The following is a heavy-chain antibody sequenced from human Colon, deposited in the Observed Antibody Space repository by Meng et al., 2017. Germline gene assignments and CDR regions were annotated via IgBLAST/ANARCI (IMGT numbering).Heavy chain of an antibody. V-gene: IGHV3-9*03. J-gene: IGHJ3*01. CDR1: GFTFEDYA. Sequence: SLKISCDASGFTFEDYAMHWVRQAPGKGLEWVSSISWDSKIVGYVDSVEGRFTISRDNAEKSIYLEMNSLRAEDMALYYCVKGYYYDSNGRLNAFEVWGQGTMVTVSS. D-gene: IGHD3-22*01. CDR3: VKGYYYDSNGRLNAFEV. CDR2: ISWDSKIV.